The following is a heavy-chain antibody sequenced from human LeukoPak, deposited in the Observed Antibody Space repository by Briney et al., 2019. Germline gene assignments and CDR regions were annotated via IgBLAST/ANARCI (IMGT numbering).Heavy chain of an antibody. Sequence: SETLSLTCTVSGGSISSYYWSWIRQPPGKGLEWIGYIYYSGSTNYNPSLKSRVTISVDTSKNQFSLKLSSVTAADTAVYYCARSYVFSDAFDIWGQGTMVTASS. J-gene: IGHJ3*02. D-gene: IGHD3-16*01. CDR3: ARSYVFSDAFDI. CDR1: GGSISSYY. CDR2: IYYSGST. V-gene: IGHV4-59*01.